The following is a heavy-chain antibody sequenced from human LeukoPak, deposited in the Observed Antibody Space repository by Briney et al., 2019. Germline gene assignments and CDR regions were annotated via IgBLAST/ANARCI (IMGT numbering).Heavy chain of an antibody. CDR1: GFNFNVYS. V-gene: IGHV3-48*01. CDR2: MSSDSNTI. D-gene: IGHD3-3*01. CDR3: ARSTEWFADY. Sequence: GGSLRLSCAASGFNFNVYSMNWVRQAPGKGLEWISYMSSDSNTIYYADSVRGRFTISRDNAKKSVYLELSNLRADDTDMYYCARSTEWFADYWGQGTLVTVSS. J-gene: IGHJ4*02.